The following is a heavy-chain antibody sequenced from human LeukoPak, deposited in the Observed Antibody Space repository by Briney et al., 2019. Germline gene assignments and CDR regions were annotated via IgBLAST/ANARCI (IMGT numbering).Heavy chain of an antibody. Sequence: GGSLRLSCAASGFTFSSYAMHWVRQTPGKGLEWVAVIWYDGSNQTYTDSVKGRFTIYRENSENTLDLHMNSLRAEDTAVYYCARDRGPGGLAGTYYWGQGTLVTVSS. CDR3: ARDRGPGGLAGTYY. CDR1: GFTFSSYA. V-gene: IGHV3-33*01. J-gene: IGHJ4*02. D-gene: IGHD6-19*01. CDR2: IWYDGSNQ.